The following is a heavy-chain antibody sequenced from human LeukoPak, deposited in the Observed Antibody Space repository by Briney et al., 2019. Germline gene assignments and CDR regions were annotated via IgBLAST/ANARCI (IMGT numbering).Heavy chain of an antibody. CDR3: ASDDYGAFDI. V-gene: IGHV3-21*01. Sequence: GGSLRLSCAASGFTFSSYRMNWVRQAPGKGLEWVSSISSSSSYIYYADSVKGRFTISRDNAKNSLYLQMDSLRAEDTAVYYCASDDYGAFDIWGQGTMVTVSS. CDR2: ISSSSSYI. J-gene: IGHJ3*02. D-gene: IGHD4-17*01. CDR1: GFTFSSYR.